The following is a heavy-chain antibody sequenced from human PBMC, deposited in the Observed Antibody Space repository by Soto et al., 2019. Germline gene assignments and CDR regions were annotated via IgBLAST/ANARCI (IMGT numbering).Heavy chain of an antibody. CDR3: ARDPFCGGIGF. CDR2: XKQDGXET. J-gene: IGHJ4*02. Sequence: PXASLRLSCATSVFSFSASWMAWVRQAPGKGLEWVAEXKQDGXETNYVESVKGXVTISRDXXKNSVYLKMNSLRDEDKDVYYCARDPFCGGIGFWGMGTLVTVYS. D-gene: IGHD6-25*01. CDR1: VFSFSASW. V-gene: IGHV3-7*01.